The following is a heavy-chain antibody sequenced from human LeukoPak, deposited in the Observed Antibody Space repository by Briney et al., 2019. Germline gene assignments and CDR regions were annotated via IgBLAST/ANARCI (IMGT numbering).Heavy chain of an antibody. CDR2: IYWNDDK. V-gene: IGHV2-5*01. CDR1: GFSLSTSGVG. J-gene: IGHJ6*02. Sequence: SGPTLVKPTQTLTLTCTFSGFSLSTSGVGVGWIRQPPGKALEWLALIYWNDDKRYSPSLKSRLTITKDTSKNQEVLTMTNLDPVDTATYYCAHIKQQLAENYYYYYGMDVWGQGTTVTVSS. D-gene: IGHD6-13*01. CDR3: AHIKQQLAENYYYYYGMDV.